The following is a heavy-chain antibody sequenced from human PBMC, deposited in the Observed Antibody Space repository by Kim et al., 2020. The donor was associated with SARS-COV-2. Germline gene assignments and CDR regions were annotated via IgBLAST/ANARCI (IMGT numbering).Heavy chain of an antibody. V-gene: IGHV4-59*13. CDR1: GDSISSYY. J-gene: IGHJ4*02. CDR2: IYYSGST. Sequence: SETLSLTCTVSGDSISSYYWSWIRQPPGKGLEWIGHIYYSGSTNYNPSLKHRVTISLDTSKNQFSLKLSSVTAADTDMYYCARDSGWLQPIDSWGQGTLVTVSS. D-gene: IGHD6-19*01. CDR3: ARDSGWLQPIDS.